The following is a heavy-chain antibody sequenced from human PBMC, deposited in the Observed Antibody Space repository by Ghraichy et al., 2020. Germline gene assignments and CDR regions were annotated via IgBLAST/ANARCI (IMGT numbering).Heavy chain of an antibody. V-gene: IGHV4-4*07. J-gene: IGHJ6*02. CDR3: ARVFKDNWEHYYYYGMDV. CDR2: IYTSGST. D-gene: IGHD1-20*01. Sequence: SETLSLTCTVSGGSISSYYWSWIRQPAGKGLEWIGRIYTSGSTNYNPSLKSRVTMSVDTSKNQFSLKLSSVTAADTAVYYCARVFKDNWEHYYYYGMDVWGQGTTVTVSS. CDR1: GGSISSYY.